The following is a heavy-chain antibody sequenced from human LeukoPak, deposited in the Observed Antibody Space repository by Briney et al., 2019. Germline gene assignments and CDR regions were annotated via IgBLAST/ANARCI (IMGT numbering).Heavy chain of an antibody. CDR3: AKSMITFDFDY. D-gene: IGHD3-16*01. V-gene: IGHV3-66*01. Sequence: GGSLRLSCAASGFTVSSNYMSWVRQAPGKGLEWVSVIYSGGSTYYADSVKGRFTISRDNSKNMLYLQMNSLRAEDTAVYYCAKSMITFDFDYWGQGTLVTVSS. CDR2: IYSGGST. CDR1: GFTVSSNY. J-gene: IGHJ4*02.